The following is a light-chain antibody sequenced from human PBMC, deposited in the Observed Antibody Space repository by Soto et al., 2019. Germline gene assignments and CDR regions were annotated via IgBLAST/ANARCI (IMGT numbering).Light chain of an antibody. CDR3: QSYDSSLTAYV. CDR2: GNS. V-gene: IGLV1-40*01. Sequence: QAVVTQPPSVSGAPGQRVIISCTGSSSNIGAGFDVHWYQQLPETAPKVLIYGNSHRPSGVPDRFSGSQSGTSASLAITGLQAEDEADYYCQSYDSSLTAYVFGTGTKLTVL. CDR1: SSNIGAGFD. J-gene: IGLJ1*01.